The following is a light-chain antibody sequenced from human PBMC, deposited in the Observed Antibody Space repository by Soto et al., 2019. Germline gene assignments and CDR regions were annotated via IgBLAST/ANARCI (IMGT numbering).Light chain of an antibody. CDR2: NVS. V-gene: IGLV2-14*01. Sequence: QSALTQPASVSGSPGQSITISCTGTSSDVGGYNFVTWYQQHPGKAPKLIICNVSERPSGVSNRFSGSKSGNTASLTIAGLQAEDEADYYCGGWDDSLSGPVFGGGTKLTVL. CDR1: SSDVGGYNF. J-gene: IGLJ2*01. CDR3: GGWDDSLSGPV.